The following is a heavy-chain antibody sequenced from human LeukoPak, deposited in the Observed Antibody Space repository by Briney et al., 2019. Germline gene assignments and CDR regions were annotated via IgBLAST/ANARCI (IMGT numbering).Heavy chain of an antibody. CDR1: GFTFDDYG. CDR2: INWNGGST. V-gene: IGHV3-20*04. D-gene: IGHD3-10*01. J-gene: IGHJ5*01. Sequence: GGSLRLSCAASGFTFDDYGMSWVRQAPGKGLEWVSGINWNGGSTGYADSVKGRFTISRDNGKSTIYLQMNSLRVDDTAIYYCAKAATYFYGSVTYDWFESWGQGTLVTVSS. CDR3: AKAATYFYGSVTYDWFES.